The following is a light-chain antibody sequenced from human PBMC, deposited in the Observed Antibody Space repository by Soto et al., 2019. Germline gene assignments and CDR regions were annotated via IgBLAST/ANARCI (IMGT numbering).Light chain of an antibody. V-gene: IGKV3-20*01. CDR2: GAS. CDR1: QSVSNNY. J-gene: IGKJ1*01. CDR3: QQYGDSPWT. Sequence: EIVLTQSPGTLSLSPGERATLSCRASQSVSNNYLAWYQQKPGQAPRLLIYGASSRATGIPDRFSGSGSGTDLTLTISRLEPEDFAVYYCQQYGDSPWTFGQGTKVDIK.